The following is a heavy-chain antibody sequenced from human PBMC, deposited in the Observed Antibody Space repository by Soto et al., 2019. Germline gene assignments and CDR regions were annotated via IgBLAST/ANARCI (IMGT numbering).Heavy chain of an antibody. J-gene: IGHJ4*02. CDR2: IYYSGST. D-gene: IGHD3-16*01. Sequence: SETLSLTCTVSGGSVSSGSYYWSWIRQPPGKGLEWIGYIYYSGSTNYNPSLKSRVTISVDTSKNQFSLKLSSVTAADTAVYYCARAWGWTVLTTFDYWGQGTLVTVSS. CDR1: GGSVSSGSYY. V-gene: IGHV4-61*01. CDR3: ARAWGWTVLTTFDY.